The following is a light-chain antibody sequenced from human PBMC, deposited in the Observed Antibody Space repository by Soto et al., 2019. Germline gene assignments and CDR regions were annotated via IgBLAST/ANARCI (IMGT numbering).Light chain of an antibody. Sequence: QSVLTQPASVSGSPGQSITISCTGTSSDVGGYNYVSWYQQHPDKAPKLMIYEVSNRPSGVSNRFSGSKSGHTASLTISGLQSEDEADYVCTSDTSYSTLDVFGTGTKVTVL. CDR3: TSDTSYSTLDV. CDR1: SSDVGGYNY. J-gene: IGLJ1*01. V-gene: IGLV2-14*01. CDR2: EVS.